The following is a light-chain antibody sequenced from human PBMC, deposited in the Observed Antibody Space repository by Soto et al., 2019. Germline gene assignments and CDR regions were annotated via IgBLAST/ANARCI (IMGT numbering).Light chain of an antibody. CDR3: SSYTSLSTIYV. J-gene: IGLJ1*01. Sequence: QSALTQPASVSGSPGQSITISCTGTNSDVGGYNYVSWYQQHPGKAPELMIYEVSHRPSGVSNRFSGSKSDNTASLTISGPQAEDEADYYCSSYTSLSTIYVFGNGTKVTV. V-gene: IGLV2-14*01. CDR2: EVS. CDR1: NSDVGGYNY.